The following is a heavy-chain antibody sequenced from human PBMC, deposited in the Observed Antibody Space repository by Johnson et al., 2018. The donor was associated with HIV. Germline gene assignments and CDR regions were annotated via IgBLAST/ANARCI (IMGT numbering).Heavy chain of an antibody. D-gene: IGHD6-19*01. CDR2: IGATGGNT. J-gene: IGHJ3*02. Sequence: EVQLVESGGGVVQPGRSLRLSCAASGFTFNNYAMSWVRQAPGKGLEWVSAIGATGGNTYYADSVKGRFTVSRDNSKNTLYLQMNSLRAEDTAVYYCARRSSGWYGAFDIWGQGTMVTVSS. V-gene: IGHV3-23*04. CDR1: GFTFNNYA. CDR3: ARRSSGWYGAFDI.